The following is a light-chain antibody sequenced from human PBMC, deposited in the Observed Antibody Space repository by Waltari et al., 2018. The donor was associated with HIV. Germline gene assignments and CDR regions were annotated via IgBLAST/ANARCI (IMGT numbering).Light chain of an antibody. CDR3: SSFTSSSSPVQ. V-gene: IGLV2-14*01. CDR1: ISDVGGYDF. J-gene: IGLJ2*01. Sequence: QSALTQPASVSGSPGQSITISCTGTISDVGGYDFVSWYQLHPGKAPKLMTYEVSNRPSGVSNRFSGFKSGNTASLTISGLQAEDEADYYCSSFTSSSSPVQFGGGTKLTVL. CDR2: EVS.